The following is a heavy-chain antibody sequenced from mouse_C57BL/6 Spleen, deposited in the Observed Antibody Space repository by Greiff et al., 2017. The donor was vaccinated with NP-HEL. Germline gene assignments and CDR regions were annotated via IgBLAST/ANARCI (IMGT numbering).Heavy chain of an antibody. CDR1: GFTFSSYA. CDR2: ISDGGSYT. V-gene: IGHV5-4*01. J-gene: IGHJ2*01. Sequence: EVQLQESGGGLVKPGGSLKLSCAASGFTFSSYAMSWVRQTPEKRLEWVATISDGGSYTYYPDNVKGRFTISRDNAKNNLYLQMSHLKSEDTAMYYCARDWDGGVYFDYWGQGTTLTVSS. CDR3: ARDWDGGVYFDY. D-gene: IGHD4-1*01.